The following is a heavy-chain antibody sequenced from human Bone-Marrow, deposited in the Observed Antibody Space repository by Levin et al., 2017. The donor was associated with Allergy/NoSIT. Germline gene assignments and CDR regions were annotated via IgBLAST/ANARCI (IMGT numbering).Heavy chain of an antibody. CDR3: ARLRYGSDWSGSGFLSKLNRKYLFDQ. Sequence: SETLSLTCTVSGGSISTSRYYWGWIRQSPGKRLEWIGSIHYSGTTDHNSSLKSRVTISVATSKNQFSLKLSSVTAADTAVYYCARLRYGSDWSGSGFLSKLNRKYLFDQWGQGTLVTVSS. J-gene: IGHJ4*02. D-gene: IGHD6-19*01. CDR1: GGSISTSRYY. V-gene: IGHV4-39*01. CDR2: IHYSGTT.